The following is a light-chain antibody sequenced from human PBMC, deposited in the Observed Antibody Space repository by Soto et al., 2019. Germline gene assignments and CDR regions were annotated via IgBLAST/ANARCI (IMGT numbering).Light chain of an antibody. Sequence: EKLMSQSPATLSVSPGERVTLSCRASQNIHNHMSWFLQKPGQTPRLLIYDAIIRAADVPARFSGSWSGTEFTLTINSLQSEDFAVYYCQQRSNWPPSLTFGGGTKVDI. J-gene: IGKJ4*01. CDR3: QQRSNWPPSLT. CDR2: DAI. V-gene: IGKV3-15*01. CDR1: QNIHNH.